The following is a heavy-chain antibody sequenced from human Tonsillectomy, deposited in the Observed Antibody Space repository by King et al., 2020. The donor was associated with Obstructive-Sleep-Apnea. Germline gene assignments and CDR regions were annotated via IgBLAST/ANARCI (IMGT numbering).Heavy chain of an antibody. D-gene: IGHD5-18*01. Sequence: QLVQSGAEVKKPGESLKISCKGSGYSFTSYWIGWVRQITGQGLEWMGIIYPGDSVTRYSPSFQGQVTISAEKSISTAYLQWSSLKASDTAIYYCARPLYIYGTPGWFDPWGQGTLVTVSS. V-gene: IGHV5-51*01. J-gene: IGHJ5*02. CDR2: IYPGDSVT. CDR3: ARPLYIYGTPGWFDP. CDR1: GYSFTSYW.